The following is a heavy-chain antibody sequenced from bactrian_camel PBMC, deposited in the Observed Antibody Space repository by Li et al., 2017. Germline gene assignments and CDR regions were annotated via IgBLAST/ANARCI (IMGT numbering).Heavy chain of an antibody. J-gene: IGHJ4*01. CDR3: AAARVIGRCSVLLGTFARNLDTV. V-gene: IGHV3S53*01. CDR2: IDSDGST. Sequence: HVQLVESGGGSVQVGGSLRLSCAYSGYNPCSYEMSWYRQAPGKQREYVGSIDSDGSTTYADSVKGRFTISQDSGNQTVYIQMNNLKPEDTALYYCAAARVIGRCSVLLGTFARNLDTVWGQGTQVTVS. D-gene: IGHD2*01. CDR1: GYNPCSYE.